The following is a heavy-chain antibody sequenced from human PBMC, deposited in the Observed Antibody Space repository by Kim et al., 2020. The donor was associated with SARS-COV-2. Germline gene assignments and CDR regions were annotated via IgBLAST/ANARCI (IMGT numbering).Heavy chain of an antibody. V-gene: IGHV3-15*01. J-gene: IGHJ4*01. Sequence: GGSLRLSCAASGFTFSNDCMSWVRQAPGKGLEWVCRIKSKTDGGTTAYAAPVKGRFTISRDDSKNTLYLQMNSLKTEETAVYYCTTDSLNLDYCDYPPPHDYWGQGTLVTVSS. CDR2: IKSKTDGGTT. CDR1: GFTFSNDC. CDR3: TTDSLNLDYCDYPPPHDY. D-gene: IGHD4-17*01.